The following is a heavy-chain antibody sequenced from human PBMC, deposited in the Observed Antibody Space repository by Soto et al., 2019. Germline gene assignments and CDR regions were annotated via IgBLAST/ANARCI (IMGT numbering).Heavy chain of an antibody. V-gene: IGHV2-5*02. Sequence: QITLKESGPPLVKPTQTLTLTCTFSGFSLSTSGVGVGWIRQPPGKALEWLALIYWDDDKCYSPSLKSRLTITKDTSKNQVVLTMTNMDPVDTATYYCAHSLTMVRGVTYYYYGMDVWGQGTTVTVSS. CDR3: AHSLTMVRGVTYYYYGMDV. CDR2: IYWDDDK. CDR1: GFSLSTSGVG. J-gene: IGHJ6*02. D-gene: IGHD3-10*01.